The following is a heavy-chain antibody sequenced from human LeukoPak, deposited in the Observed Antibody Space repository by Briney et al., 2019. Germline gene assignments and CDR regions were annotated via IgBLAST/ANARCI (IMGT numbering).Heavy chain of an antibody. CDR3: ARVECSGGSCYSGYYYYYYYMDV. CDR1: GGSISSYY. Sequence: SETLSLTCTVSGGSISSYYWSWIRQPPGKGLEWIGEINHSGSTNYNPSLKSRVTISVDTSKNQFSLKLSSVTAADTAVYYCARVECSGGSCYSGYYYYYYYMDVWGKGTTVTVSS. CDR2: INHSGST. V-gene: IGHV4-34*01. D-gene: IGHD2-15*01. J-gene: IGHJ6*03.